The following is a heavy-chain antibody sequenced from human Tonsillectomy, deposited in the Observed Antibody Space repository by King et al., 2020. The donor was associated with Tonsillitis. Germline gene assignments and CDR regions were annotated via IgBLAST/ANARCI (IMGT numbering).Heavy chain of an antibody. CDR3: AVAGLPVAYSFDS. J-gene: IGHJ5*01. CDR2: VYYTENT. CDR1: GGSISSSSYY. Sequence: QLQESGPGLVKPSETLSLTCTVSGGSISSSSYYWGWIRQPPGKGLEWIGSVYYTENTYYNPSLKSRFTISVDTSKSRFSLKLSSVTAADTAVYYFAVAGLPVAYSFDSWGQGTLVTVSS. D-gene: IGHD6-19*01. V-gene: IGHV4-39*01.